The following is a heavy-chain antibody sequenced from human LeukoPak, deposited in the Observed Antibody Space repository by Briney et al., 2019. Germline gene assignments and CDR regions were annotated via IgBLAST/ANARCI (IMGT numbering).Heavy chain of an antibody. CDR1: GGSISSSGYY. Sequence: PSETLSLTCTVSGGSISSSGYYWGWIRQPPGKGLEWIGNIYYVGSTYYNPSLNSRVTISVDTSKNQFSLKLSSVTAADTAVYYCARGYSGYFSFDYYYYMDVWGKGTTVTVSS. V-gene: IGHV4-39*07. CDR3: ARGYSGYFSFDYYYYMDV. D-gene: IGHD5-12*01. J-gene: IGHJ6*03. CDR2: IYYVGST.